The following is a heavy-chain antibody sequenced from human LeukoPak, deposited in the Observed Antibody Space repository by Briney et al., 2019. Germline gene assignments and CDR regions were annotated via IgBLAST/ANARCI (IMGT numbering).Heavy chain of an antibody. CDR3: ASGPYPAAGTDHQFDY. CDR2: VYHSGIT. CDR1: GASISSYY. D-gene: IGHD6-13*01. Sequence: SETLSLTCTVSGASISSYYWSWIRQPPGKGLEWIGYVYHSGITHYNPSLKSRVTISVDTSKQQFSLKLTSVTAADTAVYYCASGPYPAAGTDHQFDYWGQGTLVTVCS. J-gene: IGHJ4*02. V-gene: IGHV4-59*01.